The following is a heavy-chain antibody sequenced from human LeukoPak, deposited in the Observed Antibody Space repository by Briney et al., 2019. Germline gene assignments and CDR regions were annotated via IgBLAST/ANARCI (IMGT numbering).Heavy chain of an antibody. Sequence: GGSLRLSCAASGFTFSSYAMSWVRQAPGKGLEWVSAISGSGGSTYYADSVRGRFTISRDNSENMLYLQMNSLRVEDTAVYFCAKDRPNYYGSNGHYYRRDGDYWGQGTLVAVSS. CDR3: AKDRPNYYGSNGHYYRRDGDY. CDR2: ISGSGGST. CDR1: GFTFSSYA. D-gene: IGHD3-22*01. V-gene: IGHV3-23*01. J-gene: IGHJ4*02.